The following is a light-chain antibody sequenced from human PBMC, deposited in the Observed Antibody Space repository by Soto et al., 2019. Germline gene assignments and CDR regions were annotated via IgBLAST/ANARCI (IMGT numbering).Light chain of an antibody. V-gene: IGKV1-17*01. CDR2: GSS. Sequence: DIQITRSSSSLSASVGDRVTITCRASQAIRNDLAWYQQKPGRAPKRLIYGSSSLQSGVPSRFSGSGSGTEFTLTISSLQPEDFGTYYCLQHNLFPRKCGQGTKGDIK. J-gene: IGKJ1*01. CDR1: QAIRND. CDR3: LQHNLFPRK.